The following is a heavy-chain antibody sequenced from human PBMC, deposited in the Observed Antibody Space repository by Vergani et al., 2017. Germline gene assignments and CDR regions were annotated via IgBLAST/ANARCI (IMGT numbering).Heavy chain of an antibody. CDR2: ISSSSSTI. D-gene: IGHD3-3*01. J-gene: IGHJ3*02. Sequence: EVQLVESGGGLVQPGGSLRLSCAASGFTFSSYSMNWVRQAPGKGLEWVSYISSSSSTIYYADSVKGRFTISRDNAKNSLYLQMNSLRAEDTAVCYCARGRITIFGVVIPLDAFDIWGQGTMVTVSS. V-gene: IGHV3-48*01. CDR3: ARGRITIFGVVIPLDAFDI. CDR1: GFTFSSYS.